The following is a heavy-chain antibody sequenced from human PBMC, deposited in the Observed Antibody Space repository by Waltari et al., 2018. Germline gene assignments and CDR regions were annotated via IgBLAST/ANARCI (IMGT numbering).Heavy chain of an antibody. Sequence: EVQLLESGGGLVQPGGSLRLSCAASGFTFSSYAMSWVRQAPGKGLEWVSVIYSGGSTYYADSVKGRFTISRDNSKNTLYLQMNSLRAEDTAVYYCAEAGYYDSSGYLGYWGQGTLVTVSS. J-gene: IGHJ4*02. D-gene: IGHD3-22*01. CDR2: IYSGGST. CDR1: GFTFSSYA. V-gene: IGHV3-23*03. CDR3: AEAGYYDSSGYLGY.